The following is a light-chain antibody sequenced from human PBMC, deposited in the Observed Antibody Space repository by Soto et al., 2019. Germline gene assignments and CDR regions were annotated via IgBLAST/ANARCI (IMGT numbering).Light chain of an antibody. CDR1: QTVSSF. Sequence: EIVLTQSPATLSLSPGERATLSCSASQTVSSFLAWYQQKPGQAPRLLIYDASNRATGIPARFSGSGSGTDFTLTISSLEPEDFAVYYCQQPWGTFGGGTKVDI. CDR3: QQPWGT. V-gene: IGKV3-11*01. CDR2: DAS. J-gene: IGKJ4*01.